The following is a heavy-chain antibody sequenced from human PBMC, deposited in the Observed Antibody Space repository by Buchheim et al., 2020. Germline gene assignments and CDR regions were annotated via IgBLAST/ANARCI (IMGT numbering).Heavy chain of an antibody. V-gene: IGHV3-30-3*01. CDR1: AFTFSDYA. Sequence: VQLVESGGGVVQPGGSLRLSCAASAFTFSDYAMHWVRQAPGKGLEWVAIISYDLSNKYYADSVKGRFTISRDNSTSTLYLLMNSLRDEDTAVYYCARDYNWYFDLWGRGTL. CDR3: ARDYNWYFDL. J-gene: IGHJ2*01. CDR2: ISYDLSNK.